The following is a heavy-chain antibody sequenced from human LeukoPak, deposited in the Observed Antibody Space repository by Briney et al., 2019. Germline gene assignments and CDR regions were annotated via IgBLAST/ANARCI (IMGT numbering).Heavy chain of an antibody. D-gene: IGHD4-11*01. V-gene: IGHV1-69*06. CDR3: ARGGDYSNYVWFDP. Sequence: SVTVSCKASGGTFSSYAISWVRQAPGQGLEWMGGIIPIFGTANYAQKFQGRVTITADKSTSTAYMELSSLRSEDTAVYYCARGGDYSNYVWFDPWGQGTLVTVSS. J-gene: IGHJ5*02. CDR1: GGTFSSYA. CDR2: IIPIFGTA.